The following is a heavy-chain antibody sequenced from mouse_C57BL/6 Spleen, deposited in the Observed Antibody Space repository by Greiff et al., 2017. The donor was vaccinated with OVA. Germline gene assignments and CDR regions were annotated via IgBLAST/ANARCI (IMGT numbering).Heavy chain of an antibody. D-gene: IGHD2-1*01. V-gene: IGHV1-50*01. CDR3: AKRIYYGTPV. CDR2: IDPSDSYT. Sequence: QVQLQQPGAELVKPGASVKLSCKASGYTFTSYWMQWVKQRPGQGLEWIGEIDPSDSYTNYNQKFKGKATLTVDTSSSTAYMQLSSLTSEDSAVYYCAKRIYYGTPVWGTETTVTVSS. J-gene: IGHJ1*03. CDR1: GYTFTSYW.